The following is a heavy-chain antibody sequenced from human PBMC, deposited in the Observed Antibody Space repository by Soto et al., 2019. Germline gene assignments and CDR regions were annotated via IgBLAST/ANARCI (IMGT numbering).Heavy chain of an antibody. CDR2: FDPEDGET. D-gene: IGHD3-3*01. V-gene: IGHV1-24*01. CDR3: ATYVLRFLEWFPDY. J-gene: IGHJ4*02. Sequence: ASVKVSCKVSRYTLTELSMHWVRQAPGKGLEWMGGFDPEDGETIYAQKFQGRVTMTEDTSTDTAYMELSSLRSEDTAVYYCATYVLRFLEWFPDYWGQGTLVTVSS. CDR1: RYTLTELS.